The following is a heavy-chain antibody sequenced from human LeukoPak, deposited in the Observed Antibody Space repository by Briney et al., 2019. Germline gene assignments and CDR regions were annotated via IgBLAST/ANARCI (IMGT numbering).Heavy chain of an antibody. Sequence: GGSLRLLQAASGFSFSSYATRWVRQAPGKGLEWVSGITSGGSTYYADSVKGRFTISRDNSKNTLYLQMNSLRADDTALYYCAKTHRGSYNDAFLICGQGKLVTVSS. V-gene: IGHV3-23*01. J-gene: IGHJ3*02. CDR3: AKTHRGSYNDAFLI. CDR2: ITSGGST. D-gene: IGHD1-26*01. CDR1: GFSFSSYA.